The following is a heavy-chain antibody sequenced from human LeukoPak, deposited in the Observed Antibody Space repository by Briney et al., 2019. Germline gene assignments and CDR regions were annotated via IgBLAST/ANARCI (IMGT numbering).Heavy chain of an antibody. D-gene: IGHD3-22*01. CDR1: GLTFSSYA. Sequence: SGGSLRLSCAASGLTFSSYAMSWVRQAPGKGLEWVSAISGSGGSTYYADSVKGRFTISRDNSKNTLYLQMNSLRAEDTAVYYCAKVQYYYDSSGYSDAFDIWGQGTMVTVSS. J-gene: IGHJ3*02. CDR2: ISGSGGST. CDR3: AKVQYYYDSSGYSDAFDI. V-gene: IGHV3-23*01.